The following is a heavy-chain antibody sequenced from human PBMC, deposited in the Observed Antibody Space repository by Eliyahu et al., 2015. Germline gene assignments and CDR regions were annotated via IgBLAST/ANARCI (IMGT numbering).Heavy chain of an antibody. CDR3: ASQPPGMTSEYSLDV. J-gene: IGHJ6*02. V-gene: IGHV4-34*01. D-gene: IGHD4-17*01. CDR2: INHSGST. Sequence: QVQLQQWGAGLLKPSEXLSLTCXXYXGSFXGYYWSWIRQPPGKGLEWIGEINHSGSTNYNPSLKSRVTISVDTSKNQFSLKLSSVTAADTAVYYCASQPPGMTSEYSLDVWGQGTTVTVSS. CDR1: XGSFXGYY.